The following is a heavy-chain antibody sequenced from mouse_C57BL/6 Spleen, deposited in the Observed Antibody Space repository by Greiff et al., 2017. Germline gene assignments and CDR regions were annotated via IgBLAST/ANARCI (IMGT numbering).Heavy chain of an antibody. V-gene: IGHV5-17*01. CDR3: ASASSDGCLDY. CDR1: GFTFSDSG. D-gene: IGHD6-1*01. CDR2: ISSGSSTI. J-gene: IGHJ2*01. Sequence: EVKLVESGGGLVKPGGSLKLSCAASGFTFSDSGMPWVRPAPEQGLEWVAYISSGSSTIYYADTLKGRFTISSDNAKQTLFMQMTSLRSEDTSMCYCASASSDGCLDYWGQGTTLTVSS.